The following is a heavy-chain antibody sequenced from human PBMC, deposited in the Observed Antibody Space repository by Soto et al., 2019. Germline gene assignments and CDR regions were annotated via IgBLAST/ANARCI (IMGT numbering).Heavy chain of an antibody. CDR1: GDSVSSVGFH. CDR3: ASAPVGLETXSYFDY. Sequence: SDTLSLTCTVSGDSVSSVGFHWAWLRRPPGKGLEWIGYIYNGGSTYYRPSLESRMHMSLDETRNHYSLRLTSVTAADTTVYFCASAPVGLETXSYFDYWGQGKXVXV. J-gene: IGHJ4*02. CDR2: IYNGGST. V-gene: IGHV4-30-4*02. D-gene: IGHD1-1*01.